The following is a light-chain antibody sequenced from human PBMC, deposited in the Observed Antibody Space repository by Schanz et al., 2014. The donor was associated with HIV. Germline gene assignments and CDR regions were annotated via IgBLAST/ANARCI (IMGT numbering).Light chain of an antibody. CDR1: SSNIGAGYD. J-gene: IGLJ2*01. CDR3: QSYDGTLRAVV. V-gene: IGLV1-40*01. Sequence: QSVLTQPPSVSGAPGQRVTISCTGSSSNIGAGYDVHWYQQLPGTAPKLLIYGNSNRPSGVPDRFSGSKSGTSASLAITGLQAEDEADYYCQSYDGTLRAVVVGGGTKLTVL. CDR2: GNS.